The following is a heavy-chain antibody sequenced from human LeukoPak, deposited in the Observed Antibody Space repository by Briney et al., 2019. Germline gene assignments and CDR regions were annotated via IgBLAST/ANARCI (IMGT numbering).Heavy chain of an antibody. V-gene: IGHV3-30-3*01. CDR3: ARVTYYCGSGGFDY. CDR2: ISYDGSNK. D-gene: IGHD3-10*01. J-gene: IGHJ4*02. CDR1: GFTFSSYA. Sequence: PGGSLRLSCAASGFTFSSYAMHWVRQAPGKGLEWVAVISYDGSNKYYADSVKGRFTISRDNSKNTLYLQMNSLRAEDTAVYYCARVTYYCGSGGFDYWGQGTLVTVSS.